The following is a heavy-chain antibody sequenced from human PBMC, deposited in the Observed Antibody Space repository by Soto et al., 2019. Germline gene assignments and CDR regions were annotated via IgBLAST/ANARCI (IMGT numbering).Heavy chain of an antibody. CDR3: VRDRSTCKDY. V-gene: IGHV3-74*01. D-gene: IGHD2-2*01. Sequence: EVQLVESGGGLVQPGGSLRLSCAASGFTFSSYWMHWVRQVPGKRLVWVSRIKSDGTSTDYADSVKGRFTISRDNAKNRLYLQMNSLRVGDTAVYYCVRDRSTCKDYWGQGTLVTVSS. J-gene: IGHJ4*02. CDR1: GFTFSSYW. CDR2: IKSDGTST.